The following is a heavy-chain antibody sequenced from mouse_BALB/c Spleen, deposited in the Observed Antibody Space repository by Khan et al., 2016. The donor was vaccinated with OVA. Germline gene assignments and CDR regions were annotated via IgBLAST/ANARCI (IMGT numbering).Heavy chain of an antibody. V-gene: IGHV3-2*02. D-gene: IGHD2-3*01. J-gene: IGHJ4*01. CDR2: ISYSGST. CDR3: ARDGSRYNYAMDY. CDR1: GYSITSDYA. Sequence: EVQLQESGPGLVKPSQSLSLTCTVTGYSITSDYAWNWIRQFPGNTLEWMGYISYSGSTNYNPSLTSRISITRDTSKNQFILQLNSVTTEDTATYYCARDGSRYNYAMDYWGQGTSVTVSS.